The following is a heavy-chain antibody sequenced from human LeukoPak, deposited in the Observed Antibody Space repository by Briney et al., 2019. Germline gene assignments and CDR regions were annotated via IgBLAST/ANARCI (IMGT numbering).Heavy chain of an antibody. J-gene: IGHJ4*02. CDR1: GESFSGYY. Sequence: SETLSLTCTVYGESFSGYYWTWIRQPQGKGLEWIGEISQSGSTNYNPSLKSRVTMSVDTSKKQFSLKLNSVTAADTAVYYCARGRYCSGGSCYYYWGQGTLVTVSS. CDR2: ISQSGST. V-gene: IGHV4-34*01. D-gene: IGHD2-15*01. CDR3: ARGRYCSGGSCYYY.